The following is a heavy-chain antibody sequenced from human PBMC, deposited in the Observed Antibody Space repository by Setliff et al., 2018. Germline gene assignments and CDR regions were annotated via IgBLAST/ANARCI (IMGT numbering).Heavy chain of an antibody. V-gene: IGHV3-7*01. D-gene: IGHD3-16*01. Sequence: ETLSLTCAVSGVSVNSLTWWSWIRQTPGKGLEWVVNIRHDGGDINYVDSVKGRFTISRDNAKKQLYVQMNNLRAEDTAVYYCARDLRGILSLHDSDYWGQGTVVTVSS. J-gene: IGHJ4*02. CDR3: ARDLRGILSLHDSDY. CDR1: GVSVNSLTW. CDR2: IRHDGGDI.